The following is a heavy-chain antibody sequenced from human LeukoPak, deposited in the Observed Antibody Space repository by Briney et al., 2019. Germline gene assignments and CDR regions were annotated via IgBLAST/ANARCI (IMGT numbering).Heavy chain of an antibody. CDR1: GGTFSSYA. J-gene: IGHJ3*02. D-gene: IGHD6-13*01. CDR3: ARSPQGYSDAFDI. Sequence: ASVKVSCKASGGTFSSYAISWVRQAPGQGLEWMGGIIPIFGTANYAQKFQGRVTIIADESTSTAYMELSSLRSEDTAVYYCARSPQGYSDAFDIWGQGTMVTVSS. V-gene: IGHV1-69*13. CDR2: IIPIFGTA.